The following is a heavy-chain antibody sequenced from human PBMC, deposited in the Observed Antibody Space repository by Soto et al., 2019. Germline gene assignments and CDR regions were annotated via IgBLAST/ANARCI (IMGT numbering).Heavy chain of an antibody. CDR3: ARLGRVVAASDFDY. Sequence: QLQLQESGPGLVKPSETLSLTCTVSGDSISTSAYYWGWVHQPPGKGLEWVGTVYYSGSTYYNPSLKSRVTMSVHTSKNQFSLNLTSETAADTAIYYCARLGRVVAASDFDYWGQGTLVTVSS. D-gene: IGHD2-15*01. V-gene: IGHV4-39*01. CDR2: VYYSGST. J-gene: IGHJ4*02. CDR1: GDSISTSAYY.